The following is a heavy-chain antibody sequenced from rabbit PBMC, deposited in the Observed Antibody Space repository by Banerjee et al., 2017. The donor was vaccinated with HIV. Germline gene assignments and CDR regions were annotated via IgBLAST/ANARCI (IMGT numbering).Heavy chain of an antibody. CDR2: IYTDSSDTT. D-gene: IGHD1-1*01. CDR1: GFSFSSSYY. J-gene: IGHJ4*01. Sequence: QEQLEESGGDLVKPEGSLTLTCTASGFSFSSSYYMCWVRQAPGKGLERIACIYTDSSDTTYYASWVNGRFTISKTSSTTVTLQMTSLTAADTATYFCARDQATSGLDFDLWGQGTLVTVS. CDR3: ARDQATSGLDFDL. V-gene: IGHV1S45*01.